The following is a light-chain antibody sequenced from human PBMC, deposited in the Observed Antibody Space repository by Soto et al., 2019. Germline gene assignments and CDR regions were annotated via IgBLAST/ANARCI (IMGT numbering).Light chain of an antibody. Sequence: QPVLTQPASVSGSPGQSITISCTGTSSDVGGYNYVSWYQQHPGKAPKLMIYEVSNRPSGVSNRFSGSKSGNTASLTISGLQAEDEADYYCGSYPSSSTQDVVFGGGTKVTVL. CDR2: EVS. CDR3: GSYPSSSTQDVV. J-gene: IGLJ2*01. CDR1: SSDVGGYNY. V-gene: IGLV2-14*01.